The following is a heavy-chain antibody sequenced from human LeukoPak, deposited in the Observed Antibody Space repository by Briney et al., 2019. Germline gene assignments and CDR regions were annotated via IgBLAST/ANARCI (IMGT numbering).Heavy chain of an antibody. CDR2: ISFGETKK. CDR1: GFSFSKYA. D-gene: IGHD2-21*01. V-gene: IGHV3-30-3*01. CDR3: ARMKVIKGASLDY. J-gene: IGHJ4*02. Sequence: PGGSLRLSCAASGFSFSKYAMHWVRQAPGKGLEWVAVISFGETKKYYADSVKGRFTISRDNSNNTLFLQMNSVKTEDTAVYFCARMKVIKGASLDYWGQGSLVTVSS.